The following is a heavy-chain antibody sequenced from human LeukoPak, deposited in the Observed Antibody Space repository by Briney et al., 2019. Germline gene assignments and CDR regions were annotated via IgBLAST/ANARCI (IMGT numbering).Heavy chain of an antibody. CDR2: IYHRGTT. CDR1: GDSISSNKW. V-gene: IGHV4-4*02. J-gene: IGHJ4*02. Sequence: SETLSLTCAVSGDSISSNKWWHWVRQPPGKGLEWIGEIYHRGTTNYNPSLKNRVTISVDKSKNQFSLNLKSMTAADTAVYYCARDSGWHSDSWGQGILVTVSS. D-gene: IGHD6-19*01. CDR3: ARDSGWHSDS.